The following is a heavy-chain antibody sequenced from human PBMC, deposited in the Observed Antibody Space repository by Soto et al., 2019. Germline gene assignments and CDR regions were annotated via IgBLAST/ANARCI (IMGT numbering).Heavy chain of an antibody. D-gene: IGHD5-12*01. CDR3: TTDRTFGSRDGYNFDY. J-gene: IGHJ4*02. Sequence: EVQLVESGGGLVKPGGSLRLSCAASGFTFSNAWMNWVRQAPGKGLEWVGRIKSKTDGGTTDYAAPVKGRFTISRDHSKNKLYLQMNSRKTEDTAVYYCTTDRTFGSRDGYNFDYWGQGTLVTVSS. CDR1: GFTFSNAW. CDR2: IKSKTDGGTT. V-gene: IGHV3-15*07.